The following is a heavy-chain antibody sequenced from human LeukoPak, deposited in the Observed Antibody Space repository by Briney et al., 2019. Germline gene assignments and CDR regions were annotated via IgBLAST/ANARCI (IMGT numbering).Heavy chain of an antibody. Sequence: ASVKVSCKASGYTFTSYYMHWARQAPGQGLEWMGIINPSGGSTSYAQKFQGRVTMTRDMSTSTVYMELSSLRSEDTAVYFCARGAMIVASCMDVWGKGTTVTVSS. CDR3: ARGAMIVASCMDV. CDR1: GYTFTSYY. CDR2: INPSGGST. D-gene: IGHD3-22*01. V-gene: IGHV1-46*01. J-gene: IGHJ6*03.